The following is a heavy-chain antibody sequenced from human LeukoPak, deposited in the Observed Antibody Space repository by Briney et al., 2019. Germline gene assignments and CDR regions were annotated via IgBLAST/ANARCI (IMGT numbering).Heavy chain of an antibody. J-gene: IGHJ6*04. V-gene: IGHV1-2*04. D-gene: IGHD2-8*01. CDR1: GYTLTELS. Sequence: GASVKVSCKVSGYTLTELSMHWVRQAPGQGLEWMGCINLHTGGAHYAQKFQDWVSLTRDTSIDTAFMELSSLRSDATAIYYCARDFLGRTNGGSNYFGMDVWGKGTTVTVSS. CDR3: ARDFLGRTNGGSNYFGMDV. CDR2: INLHTGGA.